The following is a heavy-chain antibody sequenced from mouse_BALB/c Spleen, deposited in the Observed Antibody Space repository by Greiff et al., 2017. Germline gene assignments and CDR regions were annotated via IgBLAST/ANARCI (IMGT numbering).Heavy chain of an antibody. Sequence: EVHLVESGGGLVKPGGSLKLSCAASGFTFSDYYMYWVRQTPEKRLEWVATISDGGSYTYYPDSVKGRFTISRDNAKNNLYLQMSSLKSEDTAMYYCARDRVMDYWGQGTSVTVSS. V-gene: IGHV5-4*02. CDR2: ISDGGSYT. CDR3: ARDRVMDY. J-gene: IGHJ4*01. D-gene: IGHD3-3*01. CDR1: GFTFSDYY.